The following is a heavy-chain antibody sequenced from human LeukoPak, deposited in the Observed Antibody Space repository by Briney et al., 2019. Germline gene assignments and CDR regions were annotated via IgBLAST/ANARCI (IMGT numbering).Heavy chain of an antibody. D-gene: IGHD2-15*01. CDR2: IRSKSYGGTT. CDR1: GFTFGDFH. Sequence: QAGGSLRLSCTTSGFTFGDFHVKWFRQAPGKGLEWVGLIRSKSYGGTTEYAASVTGRFTIYRDDFKSTAYLQMNSLKTEDTAVYYCTRGGGGSHWGQGTLVTVSS. V-gene: IGHV3-49*03. J-gene: IGHJ4*02. CDR3: TRGGGGSH.